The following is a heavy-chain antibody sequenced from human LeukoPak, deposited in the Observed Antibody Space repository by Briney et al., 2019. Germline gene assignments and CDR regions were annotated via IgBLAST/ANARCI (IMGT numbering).Heavy chain of an antibody. J-gene: IGHJ4*02. CDR1: GYTFTGYY. D-gene: IGHD1-26*01. CDR2: ISAYNGNT. CDR3: ARDEESGSPDY. V-gene: IGHV1-18*04. Sequence: ASVKVSCKASGYTFTGYYMHWVRQAPGQGLEWMGWISAYNGNTNYAQKLQGRVTMTTDTSTSTAYMELRSLRSDDTAVYYCARDEESGSPDYWGQGTLVTVSS.